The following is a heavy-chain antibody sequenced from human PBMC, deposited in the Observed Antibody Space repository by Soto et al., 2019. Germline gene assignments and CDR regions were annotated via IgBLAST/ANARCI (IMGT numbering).Heavy chain of an antibody. CDR2: INPNTGGT. CDR1: GYTFTGYY. V-gene: IGHV1-2*02. J-gene: IGHJ5*02. Sequence: EASVKVSCKASGYTFTGYYIHWVRQAPGQGLEWMGWINPNTGGTNYAQKFQGRVTMTRDTSITTAYIDLTSLTSDDTAVYYCAREGPDPWFDPWGQGTLVTVSS. CDR3: AREGPDPWFDP.